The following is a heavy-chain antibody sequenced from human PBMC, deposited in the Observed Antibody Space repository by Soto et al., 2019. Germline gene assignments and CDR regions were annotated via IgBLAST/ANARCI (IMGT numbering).Heavy chain of an antibody. CDR3: ARARRSGPRGSWFDP. D-gene: IGHD6-19*01. V-gene: IGHV1-2*04. CDR2: INPNSGGT. CDR1: GYTFTGYY. J-gene: IGHJ5*02. Sequence: QVQLVQSGAEVKKPGASVKVSCKASGYTFTGYYMHWVRQAPGQGLEWMGWINPNSGGTNYAQKFQGWVTMTRDTSISTAYRELSRLRSDDTAVYYCARARRSGPRGSWFDPWGQGTLVTVSS.